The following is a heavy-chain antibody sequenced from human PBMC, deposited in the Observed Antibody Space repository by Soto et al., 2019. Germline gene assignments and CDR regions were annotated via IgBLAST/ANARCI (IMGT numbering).Heavy chain of an antibody. J-gene: IGHJ4*02. CDR2: IKQDGSEK. D-gene: IGHD3-3*01. CDR3: ESQTIFGVAMDY. V-gene: IGHV3-7*01. CDR1: GFTFSSYG. Sequence: GGSLRLSCAASGFTFSSYGMHWVRQAPGKGLEWVANIKQDGSEKYYVASVKGRFTISRDNAKNSLFLQMDSLRAEDTAVYYCESQTIFGVAMDYWGEGSLVTV.